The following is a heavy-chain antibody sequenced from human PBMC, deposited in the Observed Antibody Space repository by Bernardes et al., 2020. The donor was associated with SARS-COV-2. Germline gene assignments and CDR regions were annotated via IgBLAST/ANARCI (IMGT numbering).Heavy chain of an antibody. D-gene: IGHD2-15*01. V-gene: IGHV3-74*01. Sequence: GGSLRLSCAASGLTFSSFWMPWVRQVPGKGLVWVSRINDDGTITDYADSVNGRFTISSDNANNTLFLHMTSLRAEDTAVYYCARDVVGKEDFWGPGTLVTVAS. CDR2: INDDGTIT. J-gene: IGHJ4*02. CDR1: GLTFSSFW. CDR3: ARDVVGKEDF.